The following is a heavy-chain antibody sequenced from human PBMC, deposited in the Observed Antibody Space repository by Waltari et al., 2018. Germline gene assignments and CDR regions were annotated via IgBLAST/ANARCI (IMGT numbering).Heavy chain of an antibody. CDR2: INHSGST. CDR1: GGSFSGYY. V-gene: IGHV4-34*01. CDR3: ARSEYSGYDGDGEDY. D-gene: IGHD5-12*01. J-gene: IGHJ4*02. Sequence: QVQLQQWGAGLLKPSETLSLTCAVYGGSFSGYYWSWIRQPPGKGLEWIGEINHSGSTNYNPSLKSRVTISVDTSKNQFSLKLSSVTAADTAVYYCARSEYSGYDGDGEDYWGQGTLVTVSS.